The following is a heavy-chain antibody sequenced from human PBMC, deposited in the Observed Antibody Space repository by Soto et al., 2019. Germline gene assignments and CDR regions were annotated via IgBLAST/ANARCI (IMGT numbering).Heavy chain of an antibody. CDR3: ASLKWGFDY. V-gene: IGHV3-30-3*01. CDR1: GFTFSSYA. CDR2: ISYDGSNK. D-gene: IGHD1-26*01. Sequence: QVQLVESGGGVVQPGRSLRLSCAASGFTFSSYAMHWVRQAPDKGLEWVAVISYDGSNKYYADSVKGRFTISRDNSKNTLYLQMNSLRAEDTAVYYCASLKWGFDYWGQGTLVTVSS. J-gene: IGHJ4*02.